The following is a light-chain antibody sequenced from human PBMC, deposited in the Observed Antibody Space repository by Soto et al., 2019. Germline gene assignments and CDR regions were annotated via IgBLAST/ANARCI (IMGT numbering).Light chain of an antibody. Sequence: PGDRVTLSCRASQSISINLAWYQHKPGQAPRLLIYDASNRATGIPARFSGSGSGTDFTLTISSLEPEDFAVYYCQQRSSWPRAFGQGTKVDIK. CDR1: QSISIN. V-gene: IGKV3-11*01. CDR2: DAS. J-gene: IGKJ1*01. CDR3: QQRSSWPRA.